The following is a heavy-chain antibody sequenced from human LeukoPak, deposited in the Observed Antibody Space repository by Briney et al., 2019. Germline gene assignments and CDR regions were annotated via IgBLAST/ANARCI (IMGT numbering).Heavy chain of an antibody. V-gene: IGHV3-23*01. CDR1: GFTFSNYA. J-gene: IGHJ5*02. CDR3: VKASSSSPQYNWFDA. CDR2: IGSGGDT. Sequence: PGGSLRLSCAASGFTFSNYAMTWVRLAPGKGLEWVSSIGSGGDTYYVDSVKGRFTISRDNSKNTLYLQMNSLRAEDTALYYCVKASSSSPQYNWFDAWGQGTLVTVSS. D-gene: IGHD6-6*01.